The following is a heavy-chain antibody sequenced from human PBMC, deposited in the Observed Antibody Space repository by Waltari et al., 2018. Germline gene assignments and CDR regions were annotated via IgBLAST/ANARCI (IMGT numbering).Heavy chain of an antibody. Sequence: QVQLQESGPGLVKPSETLSPTCAVSGYSISSGYYWAWTRQPPGKGLAWIGSIYHSGSTYYNPSLKSRVTISVDTSKNQFSLKLSSVTAADTAVYYCASIAARPGAFDIWGQGTMVTVSS. CDR2: IYHSGST. D-gene: IGHD6-6*01. CDR3: ASIAARPGAFDI. J-gene: IGHJ3*02. V-gene: IGHV4-38-2*01. CDR1: GYSISSGYY.